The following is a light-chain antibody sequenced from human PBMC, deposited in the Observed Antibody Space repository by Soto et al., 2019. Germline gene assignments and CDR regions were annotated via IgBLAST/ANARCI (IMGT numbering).Light chain of an antibody. Sequence: DIQMTQSPSSLSASEGDRVTITCRASQNINTFLNWYHQKPGRAPKLLIYAASNLQSGVPPRFSGSGSGTDFTLTISSLQPEDFATYYCQQSYKTPFTFGPGTKVDFK. V-gene: IGKV1-39*01. J-gene: IGKJ3*01. CDR1: QNINTF. CDR3: QQSYKTPFT. CDR2: AAS.